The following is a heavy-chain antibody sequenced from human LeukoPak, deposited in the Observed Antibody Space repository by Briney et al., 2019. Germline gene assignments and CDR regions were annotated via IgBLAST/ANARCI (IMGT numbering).Heavy chain of an antibody. V-gene: IGHV3-30*02. CDR1: GFTFSNYG. J-gene: IGHJ6*03. CDR2: IRYDGSDK. CDR3: AREVVVAATRYMDV. D-gene: IGHD2-15*01. Sequence: GGSLRLSCAASGFTFSNYGMHWVRQAPGKGLEWVAFIRYDGSDKYYEDSLKGRFTISRDNSKNTVYLQMNSLRAEDTAVYYCAREVVVAATRYMDVWGKGTTVTISS.